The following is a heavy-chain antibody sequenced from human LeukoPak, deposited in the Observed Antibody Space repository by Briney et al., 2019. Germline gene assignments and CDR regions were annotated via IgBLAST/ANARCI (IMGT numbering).Heavy chain of an antibody. CDR1: GFTFDDYA. V-gene: IGHV3-9*03. CDR2: ISWNSGSI. D-gene: IGHD6-13*01. Sequence: PGRSLRLSCAASGFTFDDYAMHWVRQAPGKGLEWVSGISWNSGSIGYADSVKGRFTISRDNAKNSLYLQMNSLRADDMALYYCAKSAAAGYYFDYWGQGTLVTVSS. CDR3: AKSAAAGYYFDY. J-gene: IGHJ4*02.